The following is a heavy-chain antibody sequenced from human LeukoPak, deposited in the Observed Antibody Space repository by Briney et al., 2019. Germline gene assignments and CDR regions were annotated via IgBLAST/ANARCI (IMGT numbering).Heavy chain of an antibody. CDR2: IYSGGST. Sequence: GGPLRLSCAASGFTLTNYWMTWVRQAPGKGLEWVSVIYSGGSTYYADSVKGRFTISRDNSKNTLYLQMNSLRAEDTAVYYCATPRDTDGMDVWGQGTTVTVSS. CDR1: GFTLTNYW. V-gene: IGHV3-66*01. J-gene: IGHJ6*02. CDR3: ATPRDTDGMDV. D-gene: IGHD3-10*01.